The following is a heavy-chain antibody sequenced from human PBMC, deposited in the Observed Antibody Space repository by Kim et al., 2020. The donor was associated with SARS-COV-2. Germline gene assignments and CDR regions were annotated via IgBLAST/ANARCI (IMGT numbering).Heavy chain of an antibody. CDR2: LYRGGNT. D-gene: IGHD1-1*01. Sequence: GGSLRLSCAASGFTVSDNYMSWVRQAPGKGLEWVSVLYRGGNTYYADSVKGRFTFSRDNSKNTLYLQMNSLKTEDTAVYLCARRNTQTWSHDYWGQGTLVTVSS. V-gene: IGHV3-53*01. CDR3: ARRNTQTWSHDY. J-gene: IGHJ4*02. CDR1: GFTVSDNY.